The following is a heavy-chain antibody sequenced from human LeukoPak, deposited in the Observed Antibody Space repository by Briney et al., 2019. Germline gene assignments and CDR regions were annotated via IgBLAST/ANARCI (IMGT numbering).Heavy chain of an antibody. D-gene: IGHD1-26*01. CDR2: IYPDDSAT. CDR1: GYSFTNYW. V-gene: IGHV5-51*01. CDR3: ARRAVGAWAYFDY. J-gene: IGHJ4*02. Sequence: GEPLKISCKGSGYSFTNYWIGWVRQMPGKGLEWMGIIYPDDSATRYSPSFQGQATISADKSISTAYLQWSSLKASDTAMYYCARRAVGAWAYFDYWGQGTLVTVSS.